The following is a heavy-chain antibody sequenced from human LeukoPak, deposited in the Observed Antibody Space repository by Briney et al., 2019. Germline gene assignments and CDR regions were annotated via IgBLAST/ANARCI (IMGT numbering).Heavy chain of an antibody. CDR1: GFTFSSYS. D-gene: IGHD4-23*01. CDR3: ARITVVKDFDY. Sequence: GGSLRLSCAASGFTFSSYSMNRVRQAPGKGLEWVSSISSSSSYIYYADSVKGRFTISRDNAKNSLYLQMNSLSAEDTAVYYCARITVVKDFDYWGQGTLVTVSS. V-gene: IGHV3-21*01. J-gene: IGHJ4*02. CDR2: ISSSSSYI.